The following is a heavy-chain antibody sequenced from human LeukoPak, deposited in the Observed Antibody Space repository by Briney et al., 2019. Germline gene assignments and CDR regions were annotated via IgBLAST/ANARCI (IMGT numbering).Heavy chain of an antibody. J-gene: IGHJ4*02. D-gene: IGHD2-21*02. CDR2: IYYSGST. Sequence: SETLSLTCAVYGGSFSGYYWSWIRQPPGKGLEWIGYIYYSGSTYYNPSLKSRVTISVDTSKNQFSLKLSSVTAADTAVYYCARSCGGDCYSKGDYWGQGTLVTVSS. CDR1: GGSFSGYY. V-gene: IGHV4-34*09. CDR3: ARSCGGDCYSKGDY.